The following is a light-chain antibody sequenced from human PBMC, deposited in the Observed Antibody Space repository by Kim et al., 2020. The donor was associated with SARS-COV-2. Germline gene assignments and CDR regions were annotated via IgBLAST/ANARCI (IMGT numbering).Light chain of an antibody. V-gene: IGKV3-20*01. J-gene: IGKJ1*01. CDR1: QSVSSSY. CDR3: QEYGRTPYT. CDR2: GAS. Sequence: EIVLTQSPGTLSLSPGETATLSCRASQSVSSSYLVWYQQKPGQAPRLLIYGASSRATGIPDRFSGSGSGTDFTLTISRLEPEDFAVYYCQEYGRTPYTFGQGTKVDIK.